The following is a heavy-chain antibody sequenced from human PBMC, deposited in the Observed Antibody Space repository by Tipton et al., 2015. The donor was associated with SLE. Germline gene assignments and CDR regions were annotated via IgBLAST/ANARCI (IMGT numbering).Heavy chain of an antibody. CDR3: AKTGAVAGTLWFYDY. V-gene: IGHV3-30-3*02. Sequence: SLRLSCEASGFTFSTYSFHWVRQTPAKGLEWVVVISYDGNNKYYADSVRGRFTISRDNSKNTLYLQMSSLGTEDTAVYYCAKTGAVAGTLWFYDYWGQGTLVTVSS. CDR2: ISYDGNNK. D-gene: IGHD6-19*01. J-gene: IGHJ4*02. CDR1: GFTFSTYS.